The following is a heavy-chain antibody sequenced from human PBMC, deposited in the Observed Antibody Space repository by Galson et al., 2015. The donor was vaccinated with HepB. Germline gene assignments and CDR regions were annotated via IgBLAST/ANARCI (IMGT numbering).Heavy chain of an antibody. CDR3: TTEITIFGAVIMSSDY. CDR1: GFTFSNAW. Sequence: SLRLSCAASGFTFSNAWMSWVRQAPGKGLEWVGRIKSKTDGGTTDYAAPVKGRFTISRDDSKNTLYLQMNSLKTEDTAVYYCTTEITIFGAVIMSSDYWGQGTLVTVSS. CDR2: IKSKTDGGTT. J-gene: IGHJ4*02. D-gene: IGHD3-3*01. V-gene: IGHV3-15*01.